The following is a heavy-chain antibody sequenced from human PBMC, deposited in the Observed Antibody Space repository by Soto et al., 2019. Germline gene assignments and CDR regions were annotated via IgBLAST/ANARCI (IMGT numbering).Heavy chain of an antibody. CDR3: ARGGTYCGGDCYTLFDI. J-gene: IGHJ3*02. V-gene: IGHV4-59*01. CDR2: IYYSGST. Sequence: TSETLSLTCTVSGGSISSYYWSWIRQPPGKGLEWIGYIYYSGSTNYNPSLKSRVTISVDTSKNQFSLKLSSVTAADTAVYFCARGGTYCGGDCYTLFDIWGQGTMVTVSS. D-gene: IGHD2-21*01. CDR1: GGSISSYY.